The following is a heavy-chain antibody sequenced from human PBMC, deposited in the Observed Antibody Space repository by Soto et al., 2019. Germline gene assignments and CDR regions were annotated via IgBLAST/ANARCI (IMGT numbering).Heavy chain of an antibody. CDR2: IHYTGST. V-gene: IGHV4-59*01. J-gene: IGHJ4*02. CDR3: ARGRYIYGLYYFDY. CDR1: GGSISTYY. Sequence: PSETLSLTCTVSGGSISTYYWSWIRQPPGKGLEWIGYIHYTGSTNYNPSLKSRVTISVDTSKDQFSLKLSSVTAADTAVYYCARGRYIYGLYYFDYWGQGTLVTVSS. D-gene: IGHD5-18*01.